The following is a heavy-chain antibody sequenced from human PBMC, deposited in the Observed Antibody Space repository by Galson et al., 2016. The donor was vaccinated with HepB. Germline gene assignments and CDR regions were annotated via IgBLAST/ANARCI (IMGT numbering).Heavy chain of an antibody. J-gene: IGHJ5*02. Sequence: LTCAVSGVSITSPNWCTWVRQPPGKGLEWIGEVFHSGSTYCNPSLKTRVTMSVDKSKNHFSLKLTSVTAADTAVYYYAISTAAVPASINWFDPWGQGTLVTVSS. D-gene: IGHD2-2*01. CDR2: VFHSGST. CDR3: AISTAAVPASINWFDP. CDR1: GVSITSPNW. V-gene: IGHV4-4*02.